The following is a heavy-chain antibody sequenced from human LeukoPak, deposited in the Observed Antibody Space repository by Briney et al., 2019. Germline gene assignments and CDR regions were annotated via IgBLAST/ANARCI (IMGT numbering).Heavy chain of an antibody. V-gene: IGHV1-18*01. J-gene: IGHJ4*02. Sequence: ASVKVSCKASGYTFTSYAMHWVRQAPGQRLEWMGWISAYNGNTNYAQKLQGRVTMTTDTSTSTAYMELRSLRSDDTAVYYCARDLDGSCYGYWGQGTLVTVSS. CDR1: GYTFTSYA. CDR2: ISAYNGNT. D-gene: IGHD2-15*01. CDR3: ARDLDGSCYGY.